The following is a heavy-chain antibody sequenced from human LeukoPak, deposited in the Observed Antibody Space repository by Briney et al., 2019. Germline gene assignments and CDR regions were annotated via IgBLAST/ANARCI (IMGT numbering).Heavy chain of an antibody. V-gene: IGHV3-23*01. J-gene: IGHJ4*02. CDR1: GFTFTSYA. D-gene: IGHD4-17*01. CDR2: ISGSGGRT. CDR3: AKEGPLIDYGDYETGFDY. Sequence: GGSLRLSCAADGFTFTSYAMSWVRQAPGKGLEWVSAISGSGGRTYYADSVKGRFTISRDNSKNTLYLQMNSLRAEDTAVYYCAKEGPLIDYGDYETGFDYWGQGTLVTVSS.